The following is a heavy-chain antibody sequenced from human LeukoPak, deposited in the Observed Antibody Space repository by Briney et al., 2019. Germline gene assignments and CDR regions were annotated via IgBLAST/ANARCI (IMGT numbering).Heavy chain of an antibody. J-gene: IGHJ5*02. D-gene: IGHD2-15*01. CDR3: ARGKVLGYCSGGSCYAYNWFDP. V-gene: IGHV1-8*01. Sequence: ASVKVSCKASGYTFTSYDINWVRQATGQGLEWMGWMNPNSGNTGYAQKFQGRVTMTRNTSISTAYMELSSLRSEDTAVYYCARGKVLGYCSGGSCYAYNWFDPWGQGTLVTVSS. CDR2: MNPNSGNT. CDR1: GYTFTSYD.